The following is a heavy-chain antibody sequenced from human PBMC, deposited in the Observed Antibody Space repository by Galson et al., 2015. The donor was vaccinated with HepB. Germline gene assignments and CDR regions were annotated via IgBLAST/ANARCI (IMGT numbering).Heavy chain of an antibody. CDR1: GFTFSSYG. J-gene: IGHJ6*02. Sequence: LRLSCAASGFTFSSYGMHWVRQAPGKGLEWVAVISYDGSNKYYADSVKGRFTISRDNSKNTLYLQMNSLRAEDTAVYYCAKDLYDFPPMDVWGQGTTVTVSS. V-gene: IGHV3-30*18. D-gene: IGHD3-3*01. CDR3: AKDLYDFPPMDV. CDR2: ISYDGSNK.